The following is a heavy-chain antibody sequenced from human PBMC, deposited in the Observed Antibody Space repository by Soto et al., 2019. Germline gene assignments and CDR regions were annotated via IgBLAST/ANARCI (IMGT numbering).Heavy chain of an antibody. CDR2: IWDDGSNK. D-gene: IGHD2-21*02. CDR1: GFTFSSYG. V-gene: IGHV3-33*01. J-gene: IGHJ4*02. Sequence: QVQLVESGGGVVQPGRSLRLSCAASGFTFSSYGMHWVRQAPGKGLEWVEVIWDDGSNKYYADSVKGRFTISRDNSKNTLYLQMNSLRAEDTAVYYCARDLVVTAVDYWGQGTLVTVSS. CDR3: ARDLVVTAVDY.